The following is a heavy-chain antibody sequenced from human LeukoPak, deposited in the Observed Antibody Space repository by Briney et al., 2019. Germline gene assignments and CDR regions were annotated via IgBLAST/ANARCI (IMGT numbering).Heavy chain of an antibody. CDR1: GYTFTGYY. J-gene: IGHJ4*02. CDR2: INPNSGGT. Sequence: ASVKVSCKASGYTFTGYYMHWVRQAPGQGLEWMGWINPNSGGTNYAQKFQGRVTMTRDTSISTAYMELSRLRSDDTAVYYCARDRSASCYDFDYWGQGTLVTVSS. D-gene: IGHD2-2*01. V-gene: IGHV1-2*02. CDR3: ARDRSASCYDFDY.